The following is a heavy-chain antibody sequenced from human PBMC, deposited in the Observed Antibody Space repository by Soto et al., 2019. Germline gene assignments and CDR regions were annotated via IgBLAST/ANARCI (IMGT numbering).Heavy chain of an antibody. V-gene: IGHV3-7*05. CDR1: GFTCGNYW. D-gene: IGHD1-1*01. CDR2: IRQDGSEK. J-gene: IGHJ4*02. CDR3: ARVRGSNSLDY. Sequence: EVQLVESGGGLVRPGGSLRLSCAASGFTCGNYWMTWVRQAPGKGLEWVANIRQDGSEKNYVDSVKGRFTISRDNAKNSLYLEMDTLGAEDMAVYYCARVRGSNSLDYWSQGALVTVSS.